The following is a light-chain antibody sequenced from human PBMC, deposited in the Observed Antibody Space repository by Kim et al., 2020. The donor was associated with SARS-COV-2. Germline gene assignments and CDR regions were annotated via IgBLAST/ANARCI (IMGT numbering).Light chain of an antibody. CDR2: EAS. CDR1: QGISNL. CDR3: QQYDETYT. V-gene: IGKV1-33*01. J-gene: IGKJ2*01. Sequence: LSASLGDRVIITCQASQGISNLLNWYQQRPGEAPKLLIYEASNLETGVPSRFSGRGSGTDFSFTISSLQPEDVATYYCQQYDETYTFGQGTKLEI.